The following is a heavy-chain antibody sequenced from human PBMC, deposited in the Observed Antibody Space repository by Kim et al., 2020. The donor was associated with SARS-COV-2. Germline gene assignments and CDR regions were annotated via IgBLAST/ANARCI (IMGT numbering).Heavy chain of an antibody. D-gene: IGHD7-27*01. V-gene: IGHV3-23*01. CDR3: AKAIIGAHGDYYYGMDG. CDR1: GFTFSSYA. CDR2: ISGSGGST. J-gene: IGHJ6*02. Sequence: GGSLRLSCAASGFTFSSYAMSWVRQAPGKGLEWVSGISGSGGSTYYADSVKGRFTISRDNSKNTLYLQMNSLRAEDTALYYCAKAIIGAHGDYYYGMDGWGQGTTVTVSS.